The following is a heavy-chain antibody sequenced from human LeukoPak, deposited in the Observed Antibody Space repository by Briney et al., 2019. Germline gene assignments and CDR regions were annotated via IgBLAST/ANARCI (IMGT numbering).Heavy chain of an antibody. CDR1: GYTFTSYG. J-gene: IGHJ4*02. D-gene: IGHD1-7*01. CDR3: ARVDWNYVKGPHKFDY. Sequence: ASVKVSCKASGYTFTSYGISWVRQAPGQGLEWMGWISAYNGNTNYAQKLQGRVTMTRDTSISTAYMELSSLRSDDTAVYYCARVDWNYVKGPHKFDYWGQGTLVTVSS. CDR2: ISAYNGNT. V-gene: IGHV1-18*01.